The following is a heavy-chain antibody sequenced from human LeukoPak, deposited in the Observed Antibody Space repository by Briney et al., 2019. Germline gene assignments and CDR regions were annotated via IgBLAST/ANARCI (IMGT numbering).Heavy chain of an antibody. D-gene: IGHD3-10*01. J-gene: IGHJ4*02. CDR2: IYYSGST. Sequence: SETLSLICTVTGGSISSSSYYWGWIRQPPGKGLEWIGSIYYSGSTYYNPSLKSRVTISVDTSKNQFSLKLTSVTAADTAVYYCARDRDGLGELDYWGQGTLVIVSS. CDR1: GGSISSSSYY. V-gene: IGHV4-39*07. CDR3: ARDRDGLGELDY.